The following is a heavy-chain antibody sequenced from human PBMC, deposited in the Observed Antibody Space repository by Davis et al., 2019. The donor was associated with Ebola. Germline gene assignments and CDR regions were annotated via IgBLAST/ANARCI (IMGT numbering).Heavy chain of an antibody. CDR3: TSGSYPFDY. J-gene: IGHJ4*02. V-gene: IGHV3-73*01. Sequence: GESLKISCAASGFTFSGSAMHWVRQASGKGLEWVGRIRSKANSYATAYAASVKGRFTIYRDDSKNTAYLQMNSLKTEDTAVYYCTSGSYPFDYWGQGTLVTVSS. D-gene: IGHD1-26*01. CDR1: GFTFSGSA. CDR2: IRSKANSYAT.